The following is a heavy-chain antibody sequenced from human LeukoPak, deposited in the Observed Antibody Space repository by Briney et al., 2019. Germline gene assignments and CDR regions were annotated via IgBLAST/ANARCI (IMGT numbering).Heavy chain of an antibody. CDR1: GFTFSSYS. V-gene: IGHV3-48*01. CDR3: ARYCSSTSCYKSLDY. CDR2: ISSSSSTI. D-gene: IGHD2-2*02. J-gene: IGHJ4*02. Sequence: PGGSLRLSCAASGFTFSSYSMNWVRQAPGKGLEWVSYISSSSSTIYYADSVKGRFTISRDNAKNSLYLQMNGLRAEDTAVYYCARYCSSTSCYKSLDYWGQGTLVTVSS.